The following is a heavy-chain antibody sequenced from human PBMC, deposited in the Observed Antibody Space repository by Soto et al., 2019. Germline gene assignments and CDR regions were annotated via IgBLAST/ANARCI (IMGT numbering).Heavy chain of an antibody. J-gene: IGHJ4*02. V-gene: IGHV4-30-4*01. CDR2: IHYSGST. Sequence: SETLSLTCTVSGGSISSGDYYWSWIRQPPGKGLEWIGYIHYSGSTYYNTSLKSRVTISVDTSKNQFSLKLSSVTAADTAVYYCARESHRIVGATNFGSWGQGTLVTVSS. CDR3: ARESHRIVGATNFGS. CDR1: GGSISSGDYY. D-gene: IGHD1-26*01.